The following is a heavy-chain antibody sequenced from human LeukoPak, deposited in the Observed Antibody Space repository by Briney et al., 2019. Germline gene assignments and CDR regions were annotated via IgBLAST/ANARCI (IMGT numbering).Heavy chain of an antibody. CDR1: GGSISSSSYY. J-gene: IGHJ4*02. V-gene: IGHV4-39*07. Sequence: SETLSLTCTVSGGSISSSSYYWGWIRQPPGKGLEWIGSVYYTGASYYNPSLKCRVTISIDTSKNHFSLNLTSVTAADTAVYYCARGAPPQNWGQGALVTVSS. CDR3: ARGAPPQN. CDR2: VYYTGAS.